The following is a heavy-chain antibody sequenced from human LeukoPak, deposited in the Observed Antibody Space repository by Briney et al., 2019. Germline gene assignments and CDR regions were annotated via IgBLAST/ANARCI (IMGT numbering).Heavy chain of an antibody. CDR2: IYTSGST. V-gene: IGHV4-61*02. J-gene: IGHJ5*02. CDR1: GGSISSGSYY. D-gene: IGHD3-9*01. CDR3: ARVGGDYDILTGYRYNWFDP. Sequence: SETLSLTCTVSGGSISSGSYYWSWIRQPAGKGLEWIGRIYTSGSTNYNPSLKSRFTISVDTSKNQFSLKLSSVTAADTAVYYCARVGGDYDILTGYRYNWFDPWGQGTLVTVSS.